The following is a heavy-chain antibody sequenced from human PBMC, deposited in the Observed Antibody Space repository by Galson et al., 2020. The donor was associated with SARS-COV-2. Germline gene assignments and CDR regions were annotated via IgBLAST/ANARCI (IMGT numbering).Heavy chain of an antibody. J-gene: IGHJ4*02. V-gene: IGHV3-20*04. CDR2: INWNGGST. CDR3: ARALSRDGYNVGY. D-gene: IGHD5-12*01. Sequence: GESLKISCAASGFTFDDYGMSWVRQAPGKGLEWVSGINWNGGSTGYADSVKGRFTISRDNAKNSLYLQMNSLRAEDTALYYCARALSRDGYNVGYWGQGTLVTVSS. CDR1: GFTFDDYG.